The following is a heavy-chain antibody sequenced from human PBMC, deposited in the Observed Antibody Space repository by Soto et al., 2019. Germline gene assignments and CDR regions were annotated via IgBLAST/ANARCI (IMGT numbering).Heavy chain of an antibody. CDR2: ISAYNGNT. CDR1: GYTFTSYG. D-gene: IGHD6-13*01. V-gene: IGHV1-18*01. CDR3: ARGGGYGSSWFNRFDP. J-gene: IGHJ5*02. Sequence: QVQLVQSGAAVKKPGASVKVSCKASGYTFTSYGISWVRQAPGQGLEWMGWISAYNGNTNYAQTLQGRVTMTTDTANSKGYMVLRSLRSDDTGVYYCARGGGYGSSWFNRFDPWGQGTLGNVSS.